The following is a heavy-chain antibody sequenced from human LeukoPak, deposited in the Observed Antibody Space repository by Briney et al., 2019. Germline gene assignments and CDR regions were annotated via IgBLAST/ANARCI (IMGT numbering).Heavy chain of an antibody. Sequence: GGSLRLSCAASGFTVSSNYMSWVRQAPGKGLEWVSVTYSGGTTLYADSVKGRFTISRDTSKNTLYLQMNSLRPEDTAVYYCARDGDTAMSIASGGMDVWGQGTTVTVSS. CDR3: ARDGDTAMSIASGGMDV. CDR1: GFTVSSNY. D-gene: IGHD5-18*01. J-gene: IGHJ6*02. CDR2: TYSGGTT. V-gene: IGHV3-66*01.